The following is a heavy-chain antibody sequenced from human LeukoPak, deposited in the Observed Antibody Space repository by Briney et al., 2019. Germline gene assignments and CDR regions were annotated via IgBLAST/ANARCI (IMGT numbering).Heavy chain of an antibody. Sequence: SETLSLTCTVSGGSISSYYWSWIRQPAGKGLEWIGRIYTSGSTNYNPSLKSRVTMSVDTSKNQFSLKLSSVTAADTAVYYCAAGAVISRHFDSWGQGTLVTVSS. V-gene: IGHV4-4*07. J-gene: IGHJ4*02. CDR3: AAGAVISRHFDS. CDR1: GGSISSYY. CDR2: IYTSGST. D-gene: IGHD3-3*01.